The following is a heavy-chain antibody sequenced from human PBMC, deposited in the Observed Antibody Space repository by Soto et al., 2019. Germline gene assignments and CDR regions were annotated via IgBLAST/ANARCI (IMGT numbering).Heavy chain of an antibody. V-gene: IGHV3-30-3*01. J-gene: IGHJ4*02. Sequence: GGSLRLSCAASGFTFSSYAMHWVRQAPGKGLEWVAVISYDGSNKYYADSVKGRFTISRDNSKNTLYLQMNSLRAEDTAVYYCARDVAYYFDYWGQGTLVTVYS. CDR2: ISYDGSNK. CDR3: ARDVAYYFDY. CDR1: GFTFSSYA. D-gene: IGHD2-21*01.